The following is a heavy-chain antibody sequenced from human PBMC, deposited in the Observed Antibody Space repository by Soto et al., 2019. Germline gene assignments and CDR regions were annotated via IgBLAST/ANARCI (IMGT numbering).Heavy chain of an antibody. Sequence: EVQLVESGGGLVKPGGSLRLSCAASGFTFSSYSMNWVRQAPGKGLVWVSSISSSSSYIYYADSVKGRFTISRDNAKNSLYLQMNSLRAEDTAVYYCASWGSLARWELLGDYWGQGTLVTVSS. CDR3: ASWGSLARWELLGDY. V-gene: IGHV3-21*01. J-gene: IGHJ4*02. CDR1: GFTFSSYS. D-gene: IGHD1-26*01. CDR2: ISSSSSYI.